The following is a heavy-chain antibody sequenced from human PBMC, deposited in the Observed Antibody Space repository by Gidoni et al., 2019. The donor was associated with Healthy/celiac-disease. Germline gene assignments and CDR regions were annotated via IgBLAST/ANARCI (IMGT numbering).Heavy chain of an antibody. V-gene: IGHV3-11*06. J-gene: IGHJ6*03. CDR1: GFTLRDYY. Sequence: QVQLVESGGGLVKPGGSMRLSCAAPGFTLRDYYMTWIRQAPGKGLEWVSYISSSSSYTTYADSVKGRFTISRDNAKNSLYLQMNSLRAEDTAVYYCASNAVAGGSYYYMDVWGKGTTVTVSS. CDR3: ASNAVAGGSYYYMDV. CDR2: ISSSSSYT. D-gene: IGHD6-19*01.